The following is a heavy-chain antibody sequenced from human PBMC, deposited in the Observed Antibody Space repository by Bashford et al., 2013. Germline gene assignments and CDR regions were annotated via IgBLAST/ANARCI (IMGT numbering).Heavy chain of an antibody. CDR1: GGTFGRYP. J-gene: IGHJ4*02. CDR3: TTISMLVFGYYYFDY. Sequence: VASVKVSCKASGGTFGRYPISWVRQAPGQGLEWVGGYDPEEGERMYAQSFRGRVTVTEDTSTDTAYMELSSLRSEDTASYYCTTISMLVFGYYYFDYWGQGTLVTVSS. CDR2: YDPEEGER. V-gene: IGHV1-24*01. D-gene: IGHD3-3*01.